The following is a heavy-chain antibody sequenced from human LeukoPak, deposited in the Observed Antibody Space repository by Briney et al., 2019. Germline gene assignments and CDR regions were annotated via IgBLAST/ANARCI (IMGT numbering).Heavy chain of an antibody. CDR2: IIPIFGTA. D-gene: IGHD3-3*01. J-gene: IGHJ5*02. V-gene: IGHV1-69*01. CDR3: ARVVTIFGEVINYNWFDP. CDR1: GGTFSSYA. Sequence: SVKVSCKASGGTFSSYAISWVRQAPGQGLEWMGGIIPIFGTANYAQKFQGRVTITADESTSTAYMELSSLRSEDTAVYYCARVVTIFGEVINYNWFDPWGQGTLVTVSS.